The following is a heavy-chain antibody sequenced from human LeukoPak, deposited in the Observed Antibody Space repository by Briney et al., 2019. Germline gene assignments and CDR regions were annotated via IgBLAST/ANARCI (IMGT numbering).Heavy chain of an antibody. Sequence: ASVKVSCKASGYTFTSYAMHWVRQAPGQRLEWMGWINAGNGNTKYSQKFQGRVTITRDTSVSTAYMELSSLRSEDTAVYYCARDPGAAAGPLWGQGTLVTVSS. CDR2: INAGNGNT. D-gene: IGHD6-13*01. J-gene: IGHJ4*02. CDR1: GYTFTSYA. CDR3: ARDPGAAAGPL. V-gene: IGHV1-3*01.